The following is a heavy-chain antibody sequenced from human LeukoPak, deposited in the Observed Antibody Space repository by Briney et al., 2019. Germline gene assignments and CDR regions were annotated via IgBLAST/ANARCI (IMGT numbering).Heavy chain of an antibody. CDR3: ARDRETYYDTLTGYYTLGDAFDI. Sequence: GGSLRLSCAASGFTFSTYWMHWVRQAPGKGLVWVSRINRDGSSTSYADSVKGRFTISRDNAKNTLYLQMNSLRAEDTAVYYCARDRETYYDTLTGYYTLGDAFDIWGQGTMVTVSS. CDR2: INRDGSST. D-gene: IGHD3-9*01. CDR1: GFTFSTYW. J-gene: IGHJ3*02. V-gene: IGHV3-74*01.